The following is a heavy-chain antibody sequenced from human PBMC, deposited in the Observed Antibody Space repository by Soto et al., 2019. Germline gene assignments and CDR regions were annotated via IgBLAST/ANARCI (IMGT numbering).Heavy chain of an antibody. J-gene: IGHJ6*02. CDR3: ARRSYDFWSGSSPVCYYYYGMDV. D-gene: IGHD3-3*01. CDR2: INPSGGST. Sequence: SCKASGYTFTSYYMHWVRQAPGQGLEWMGIINPSGGSTSYAQKFQGRVTMTRDTSTSAVYMELSSLRSEDTAVYYCARRSYDFWSGSSPVCYYYYGMDVWGQGTTVTVSS. CDR1: GYTFTSYY. V-gene: IGHV1-46*01.